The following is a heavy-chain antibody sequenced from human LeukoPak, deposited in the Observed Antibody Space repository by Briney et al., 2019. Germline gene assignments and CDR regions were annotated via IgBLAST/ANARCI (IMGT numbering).Heavy chain of an antibody. D-gene: IGHD4-17*01. V-gene: IGHV3-9*01. CDR3: AKSAVPPTVTTTFVY. J-gene: IGHJ4*02. CDR1: GFTFDGYA. CDR2: ICWGGGSK. Sequence: GGSLRLSCAASGFTFDGYAMRWVRQAPGKGLEWVSVICWGGGSKGYAAVVRGRFTFSRDNDKNSLYLQMNSRRDDDTALYYGAKSAVPPTVTTTFVYWGQGTLVTVSS.